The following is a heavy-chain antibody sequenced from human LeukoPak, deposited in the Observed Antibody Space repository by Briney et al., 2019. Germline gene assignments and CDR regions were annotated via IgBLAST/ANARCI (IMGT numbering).Heavy chain of an antibody. J-gene: IGHJ4*02. V-gene: IGHV3-23*01. Sequence: PGGSLRLSCTASGFTLSNYDMIWVRQAPGRGLEWVSGIRESGGGTYYTDSVKGRFTVSRDNSKNTVYLQMNSLRGEDTAVYYCARRGIVVRGFLIGLHKQAYYFDYWGQGALVTVSS. CDR1: GFTLSNYD. CDR2: IRESGGGT. D-gene: IGHD3-10*01. CDR3: ARRGIVVRGFLIGLHKQAYYFDY.